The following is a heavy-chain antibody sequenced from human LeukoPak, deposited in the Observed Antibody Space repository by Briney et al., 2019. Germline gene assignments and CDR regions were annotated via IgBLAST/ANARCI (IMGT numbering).Heavy chain of an antibody. D-gene: IGHD7-27*01. CDR2: IYTSGST. Sequence: SETLSLTCTVSGGSLCSYYWRWIRPPAGEGREWSGRIYTSGSTNYNPSLKSRVTMSVDTSKNQFSLKLSSVTAADTAVYYCARGRLGIYVSDAFDIWGQGTMVTVSS. V-gene: IGHV4-4*07. CDR1: GGSLCSYY. J-gene: IGHJ3*02. CDR3: ARGRLGIYVSDAFDI.